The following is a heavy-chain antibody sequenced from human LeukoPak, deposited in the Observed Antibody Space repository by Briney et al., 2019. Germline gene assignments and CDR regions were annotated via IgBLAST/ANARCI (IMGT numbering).Heavy chain of an antibody. D-gene: IGHD1-26*01. CDR1: GYTFTSYG. CDR2: ISAYNGNT. Sequence: ASVKVSCKASGYTFTSYGISWVRQAPGQGLEWMRWISAYNGNTNYAQKLQGRVTMTTDTSTSTAYMELRSLRSDDTAVYYCASGIVGATVPYYYYMDVWGKGTTVTVSS. V-gene: IGHV1-18*01. CDR3: ASGIVGATVPYYYYMDV. J-gene: IGHJ6*03.